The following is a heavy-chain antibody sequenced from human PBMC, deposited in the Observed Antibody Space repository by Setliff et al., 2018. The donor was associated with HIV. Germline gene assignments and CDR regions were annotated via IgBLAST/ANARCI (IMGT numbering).Heavy chain of an antibody. CDR2: VNYSGAT. Sequence: SETLSLTCSVSGDSITSNSYYWGWIRQSPGKGLEWIGAVNYSGATYYNPSPKSRLTISVDTSKSQLFLRVSSLTAADTAVYYCARHVPDYDFWSGSPAHYFYYYMDVWGKGTTVTVSS. D-gene: IGHD3-3*01. J-gene: IGHJ6*03. CDR1: GDSITSNSYY. CDR3: ARHVPDYDFWSGSPAHYFYYYMDV. V-gene: IGHV4-39*01.